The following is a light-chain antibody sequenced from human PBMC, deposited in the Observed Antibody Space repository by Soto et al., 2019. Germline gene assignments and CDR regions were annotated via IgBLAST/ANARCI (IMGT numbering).Light chain of an antibody. V-gene: IGKV3-15*01. CDR2: GAS. CDR3: QQYSRSPWT. Sequence: TQSPPTLSASSGERATLSCRASQSVSSNLAWYQQKPGQAPRLLIYGASTRATGIPARFSGSESGTDFTLTISRLEPEDFALYYCQQYSRSPWTFGQGTKVDIK. CDR1: QSVSSN. J-gene: IGKJ1*01.